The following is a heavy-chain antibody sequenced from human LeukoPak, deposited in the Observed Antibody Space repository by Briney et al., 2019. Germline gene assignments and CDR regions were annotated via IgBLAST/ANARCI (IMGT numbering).Heavy chain of an antibody. D-gene: IGHD3-22*01. CDR2: IYYSGST. CDR1: GGSISSYY. Sequence: SETLSLTCTVSGGSISSYYWSWIRQPPGKGLEWIGYIYYSGSTNYNPSLKSRVTISADTSKNQFSLKLSSVTAADTAVYYCACLTTADAFDIWGQGTIVTVSS. J-gene: IGHJ3*02. V-gene: IGHV4-59*01. CDR3: ACLTTADAFDI.